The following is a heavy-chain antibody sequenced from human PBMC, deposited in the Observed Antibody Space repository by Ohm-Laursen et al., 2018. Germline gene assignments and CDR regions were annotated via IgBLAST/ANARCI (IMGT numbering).Heavy chain of an antibody. J-gene: IGHJ3*02. CDR2: ISSSGSTI. CDR1: GFTFSSYA. V-gene: IGHV3-11*01. CDR3: ARVFSGRGAFDI. Sequence: SLRLSCAASGFTFSSYAMSWVRQAPGKGLEWVSYISSSGSTIYYADSVKGRFTISRDNAKNSLYLQMNSLRAEDTAVYYCARVFSGRGAFDIWGQGTMVTVSS. D-gene: IGHD6-19*01.